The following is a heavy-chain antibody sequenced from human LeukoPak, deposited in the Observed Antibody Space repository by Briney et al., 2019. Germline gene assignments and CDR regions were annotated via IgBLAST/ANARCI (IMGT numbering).Heavy chain of an antibody. CDR2: INPNSGGT. V-gene: IGHV1-2*02. Sequence: ASVNVSCKASVYTFTGYYMHWVRQAPGQGRDGMGWINPNSGGTNYAPKFQGRVTMTRDTSISTAYMELSRLRSADTAVYYCVLILLWFGEGNYGMGVWGQGTTVTVSS. D-gene: IGHD3-10*01. CDR3: VLILLWFGEGNYGMGV. CDR1: VYTFTGYY. J-gene: IGHJ6*02.